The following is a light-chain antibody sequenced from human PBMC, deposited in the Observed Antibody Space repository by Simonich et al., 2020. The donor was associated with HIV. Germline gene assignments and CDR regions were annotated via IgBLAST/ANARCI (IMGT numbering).Light chain of an antibody. V-gene: IGLV1-47*01. CDR3: AVWDDSLSGPV. CDR1: SSNIGSNY. Sequence: QSVLTQPPSASGTPGQRVTISCSGSSSNIGSNYVYWYQQLPGTAPKLLIYTNNQRPSGVPDRFSGSKSANSAALAISGLRSEDEADYYCAVWDDSLSGPVFGGGTKLTVL. CDR2: TNN. J-gene: IGLJ3*02.